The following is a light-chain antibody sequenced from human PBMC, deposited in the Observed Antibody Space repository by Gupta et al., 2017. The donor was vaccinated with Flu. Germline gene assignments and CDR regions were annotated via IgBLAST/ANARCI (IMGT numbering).Light chain of an antibody. CDR2: DSS. CDR3: HLRPNWRPRAT. Sequence: TAALSCRASHRVGGYFAWSQHQPGPVPRLLIYDSSKTAAGIPARFSCSGSETYFTLTITSLEPEALGIYYCHLRPNWRPRATFGGGTKVDI. V-gene: IGKV3-11*01. J-gene: IGKJ4*01. CDR1: HRVGGY.